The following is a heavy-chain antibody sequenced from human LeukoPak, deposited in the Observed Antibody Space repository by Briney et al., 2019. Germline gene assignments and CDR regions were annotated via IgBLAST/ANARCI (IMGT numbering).Heavy chain of an antibody. CDR1: GYTFPSYD. CDR2: MNPNSGNS. V-gene: IGHV1-8*01. D-gene: IGHD1-26*01. J-gene: IGHJ4*02. Sequence: ASVKVSCKTSGYTFPSYDINWVRQATGQGLEWMGWMNPNSGNSGYTQKFQGRVTISRNTSITTAYMELSSLRSEDTAVYYCARGPKWTGSYYYFDYWGQGTLVTVSS. CDR3: ARGPKWTGSYYYFDY.